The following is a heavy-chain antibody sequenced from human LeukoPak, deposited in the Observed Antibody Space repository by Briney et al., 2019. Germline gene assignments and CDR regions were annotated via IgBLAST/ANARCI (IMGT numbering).Heavy chain of an antibody. J-gene: IGHJ4*02. V-gene: IGHV4-59*01. CDR1: GGSISSYY. Sequence: PSETLSLTCTVSGGSISSYYWSWIRQPPEKGLEWIGYIYYSGSTNYNPSLKSRVTISVDTSKNRFSLKLSSVTAADTAVYYCATSTWGSGSYYYFDYWGQGTLVTVSS. D-gene: IGHD3-10*01. CDR2: IYYSGST. CDR3: ATSTWGSGSYYYFDY.